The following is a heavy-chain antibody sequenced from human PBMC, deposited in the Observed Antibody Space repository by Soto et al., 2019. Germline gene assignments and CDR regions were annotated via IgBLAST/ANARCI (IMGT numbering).Heavy chain of an antibody. Sequence: SETLSLTCTVSGGSISSYYWSWIRQPPGKGLEWIGYIYYSGSTNYNPSLKSRVTISVDTSKNQFSLKLGSVTAADTAVYYCARGGAYYYGSGSYYGVHYYYMDVWGKGTTVTVSS. CDR3: ARGGAYYYGSGSYYGVHYYYMDV. J-gene: IGHJ6*03. V-gene: IGHV4-59*08. CDR2: IYYSGST. CDR1: GGSISSYY. D-gene: IGHD3-10*01.